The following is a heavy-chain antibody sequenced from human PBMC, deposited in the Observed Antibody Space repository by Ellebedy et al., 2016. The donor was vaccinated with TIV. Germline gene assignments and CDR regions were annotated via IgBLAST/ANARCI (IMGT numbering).Heavy chain of an antibody. Sequence: GESLKISCAASGFTFSDYGLYWVRQAPGKGLEWVAVKWYDGTNKNYADFAEGRFIISRDNSKNTLYLQMNRLRAEDTAVYYCAKGSSSGFNYDRVGFEYWGQGTLVTVSS. D-gene: IGHD3-22*01. CDR2: KWYDGTNK. CDR1: GFTFSDYG. J-gene: IGHJ4*02. V-gene: IGHV3-33*06. CDR3: AKGSSSGFNYDRVGFEY.